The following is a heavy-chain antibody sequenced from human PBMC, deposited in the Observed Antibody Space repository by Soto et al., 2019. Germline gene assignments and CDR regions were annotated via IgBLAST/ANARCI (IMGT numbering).Heavy chain of an antibody. CDR3: ARGHCSSTSCYTSSYYYYYGMDV. J-gene: IGHJ6*02. CDR1: GGTFSSYA. V-gene: IGHV1-69*01. D-gene: IGHD2-2*02. Sequence: QVQLVQSGAEVKKPGSSVKVSCKASGGTFSSYAISWVRQAPGQGLEWMGGNIPIFGTANYAQKFQGRVTITADESTSTAYMELSSLRSEDTAVYYCARGHCSSTSCYTSSYYYYYGMDVWGQGTTVTVSS. CDR2: NIPIFGTA.